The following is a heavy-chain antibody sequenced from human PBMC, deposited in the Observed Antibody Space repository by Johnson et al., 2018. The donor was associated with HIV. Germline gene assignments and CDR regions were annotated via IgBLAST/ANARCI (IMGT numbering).Heavy chain of an antibody. Sequence: MQLVESGGGVVRPGGSLRLSCAASGFTFDDYAMSWVRQAPGKGLEWVSGISGSGGSTYYADSVKGRFTISRDNSKNTLFLQMNSLRAEDTAVYYCAKHSSSWYDDAFDIWGQGTMVTVSS. D-gene: IGHD6-13*01. CDR2: ISGSGGST. J-gene: IGHJ3*02. V-gene: IGHV3-23*04. CDR3: AKHSSSWYDDAFDI. CDR1: GFTFDDYA.